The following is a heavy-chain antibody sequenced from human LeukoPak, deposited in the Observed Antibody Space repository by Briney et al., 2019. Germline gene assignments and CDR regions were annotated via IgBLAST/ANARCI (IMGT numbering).Heavy chain of an antibody. CDR1: GFTFSSYW. CDR2: INSDWCSI. J-gene: IGHJ4*02. D-gene: IGHD5-12*01. CDR3: AREGRVSGYDFDA. V-gene: IGHV3-74*03. Sequence: GGPLRHSCAASGFTFSSYWMHWVRQAPGKGLVWVSRINSDWCSITYADSVKGRFTISRDNAKNTLYLQMNSLRVEDTAVFYCAREGRVSGYDFDAWGEGTLV.